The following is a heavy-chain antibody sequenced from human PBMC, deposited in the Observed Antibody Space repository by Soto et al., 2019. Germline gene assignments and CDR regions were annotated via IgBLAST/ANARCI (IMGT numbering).Heavy chain of an antibody. CDR2: ISAYNGKK. V-gene: IGHV1-18*04. CDR3: ATPTSLRGAMITNINLDF. D-gene: IGHD3-10*01. CDR1: GYSFTPYG. J-gene: IGHJ4*02. Sequence: GASVKVSCKASGYSFTPYGFNWVRQAPGQGLEWVGYISAYNGKKYYAQNFGNRVTLTTDTSTSTAYMELISLRSDDTDLYYCATPTSLRGAMITNINLDFWGQGTSVTVSS.